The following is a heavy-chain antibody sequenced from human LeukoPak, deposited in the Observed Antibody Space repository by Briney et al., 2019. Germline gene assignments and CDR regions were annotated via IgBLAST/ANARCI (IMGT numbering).Heavy chain of an antibody. J-gene: IGHJ3*02. Sequence: GGSLRLSCAASGFTFSSYTMNWVRQAPGKGLEWVSSISSSSGYIYYADSVKGRFTISRDNAKISLYLQMTSLRAEDTAVYYCARHGSGGRALDIWGQGTMVTVSS. CDR1: GFTFSSYT. D-gene: IGHD1-26*01. V-gene: IGHV3-21*01. CDR2: ISSSSGYI. CDR3: ARHGSGGRALDI.